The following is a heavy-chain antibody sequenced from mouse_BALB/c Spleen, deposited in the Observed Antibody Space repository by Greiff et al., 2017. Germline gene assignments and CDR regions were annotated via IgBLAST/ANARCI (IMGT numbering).Heavy chain of an antibody. J-gene: IGHJ1*01. CDR2: IDPANGNT. D-gene: IGHD1-1*01. CDR3: APYCYGSSYDWYFDV. CDR1: GFNIKDTY. Sequence: VQLKESGAELVKPGASVKLSCTASGFNIKDTYMHWVKQRPEQGLEWIGRIDPANGNTKYDPKFQGKATITADTSSNTAYLQLSSLTSEDTAVYYCAPYCYGSSYDWYFDVWGAGTTVTVSS. V-gene: IGHV14-3*02.